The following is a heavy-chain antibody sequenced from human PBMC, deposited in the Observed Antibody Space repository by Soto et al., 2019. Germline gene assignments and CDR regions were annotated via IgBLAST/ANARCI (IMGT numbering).Heavy chain of an antibody. Sequence: EVQLVESGGGLVQPGGSLRLSCAASGFTFSSYDMHWVRQATGKGLEWVSAIGTAGDPYYPGSVKGRFTISRENAKNSLYLQMNSLRAGDTAEYYCARGGSLSSHPYYGMDVWGQGTTVTVSS. V-gene: IGHV3-13*05. CDR1: GFTFSSYD. CDR3: ARGGSLSSHPYYGMDV. D-gene: IGHD2-15*01. J-gene: IGHJ6*02. CDR2: IGTAGDP.